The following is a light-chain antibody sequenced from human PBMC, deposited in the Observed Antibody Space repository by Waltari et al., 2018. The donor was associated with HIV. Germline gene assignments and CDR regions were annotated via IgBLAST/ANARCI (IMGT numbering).Light chain of an antibody. CDR1: KLGDKF. J-gene: IGLJ2*01. CDR3: QAWDSSNVV. Sequence: TATITCSGDKLGDKFPSWYQQKPGQSPVLVIFQDRRFTGSSSGNTATLTISGTQALDEADYYCQAWDSSNVVFGGGTHLTVL. CDR2: QDR. V-gene: IGLV3-1*01.